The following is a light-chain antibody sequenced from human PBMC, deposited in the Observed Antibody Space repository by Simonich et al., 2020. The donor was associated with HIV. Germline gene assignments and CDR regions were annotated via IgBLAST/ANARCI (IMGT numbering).Light chain of an antibody. CDR3: QQYYSTPIT. CDR2: CAS. V-gene: IGKV4-1*01. Sequence: DIVMTQSPDSLGVSLGERATINCKSSQSVLYSSNNKNYLAWYQQKPGQPPKLLIYCASTRESGVPDRFSGSGSGTDFTVTISSLQAEDVAVYYCQQYYSTPITFGQGTRLEIK. J-gene: IGKJ5*01. CDR1: QSVLYSSNNKNY.